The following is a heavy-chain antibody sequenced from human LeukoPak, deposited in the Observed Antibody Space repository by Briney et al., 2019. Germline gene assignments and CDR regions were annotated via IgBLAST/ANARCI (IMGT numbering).Heavy chain of an antibody. V-gene: IGHV3-48*04. CDR1: EFTFSSYS. Sequence: GGSLRLSCAASEFTFSSYSMSWVRQAPGKGLEWVSYISSTATSIYYADSVKGRFAVSRDNAKNSLYLQMNSLRAEDTAVYYCARDVTYHGGDWFDPWGQGTLVTVSS. CDR2: ISSTATSI. CDR3: ARDVTYHGGDWFDP. D-gene: IGHD4-23*01. J-gene: IGHJ5*02.